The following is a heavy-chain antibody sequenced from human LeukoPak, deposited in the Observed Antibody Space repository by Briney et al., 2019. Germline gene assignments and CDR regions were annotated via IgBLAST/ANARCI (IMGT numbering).Heavy chain of an antibody. CDR1: GFTFSSYA. J-gene: IGHJ1*01. V-gene: IGHV3-30*18. D-gene: IGHD3/OR15-3a*01. Sequence: GGSLRLSCVASGFTFSSYAMHWVRQAPGKGLEWVAVISYDGSNKYYVDSEKGRLTISRDNSKNTLYLQMNSLRAEDTAVYYCVKDQRTNYYGYFQLWGQGTLVTVSS. CDR2: ISYDGSNK. CDR3: VKDQRTNYYGYFQL.